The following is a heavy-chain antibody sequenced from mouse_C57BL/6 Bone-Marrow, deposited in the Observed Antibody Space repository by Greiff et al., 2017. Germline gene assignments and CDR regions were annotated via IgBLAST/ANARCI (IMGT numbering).Heavy chain of an antibody. CDR1: GYTFTSYS. D-gene: IGHD1-1*01. J-gene: IGHJ2*01. Sequence: EVQLQQSGTVLARPGASVKMSCKTSGYTFTSYSMHWVKQRPGQGLEWIGAIYPGNSDTSYNQKFKGKAKLTAVTSASTDYMELSSLTYDDSAVYYGKGAVGYYFDYWGQGTTLTVSS. V-gene: IGHV1-5*01. CDR2: IYPGNSDT. CDR3: KGAVGYYFDY.